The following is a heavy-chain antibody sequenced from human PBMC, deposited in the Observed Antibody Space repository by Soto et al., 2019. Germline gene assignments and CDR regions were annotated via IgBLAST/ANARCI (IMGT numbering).Heavy chain of an antibody. V-gene: IGHV3-30*18. CDR1: GLTFSTYG. D-gene: IGHD4-17*01. J-gene: IGHJ4*02. Sequence: GGTLRLSCAVSGLTFSTYGMHWVRQAPGKGLEWVAVISYDVRKTHYADSVRGRFTISRDNSKSTLYLQMNDLRADDTALYYCAKDSLGGMGTVMMPGPDWGQGTLVTVSS. CDR2: ISYDVRKT. CDR3: AKDSLGGMGTVMMPGPD.